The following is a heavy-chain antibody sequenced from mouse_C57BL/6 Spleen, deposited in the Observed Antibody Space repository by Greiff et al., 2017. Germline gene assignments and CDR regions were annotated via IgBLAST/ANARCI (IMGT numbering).Heavy chain of an antibody. J-gene: IGHJ4*01. CDR2: IWRGGST. CDR1: GFSLTSYG. V-gene: IGHV2-5*01. CDR3: AKGGSSPYYAMDY. Sequence: QVQLKESGPGLVQPSQSLSITCTVSGFSLTSYGVHWVRQSPGKGLEWLGVIWRGGSTDYNAAFMSRLSITKDNSKSQVFFKMNSLQADDTAIYYCAKGGSSPYYAMDYWGQGTSVTVSS. D-gene: IGHD1-1*01.